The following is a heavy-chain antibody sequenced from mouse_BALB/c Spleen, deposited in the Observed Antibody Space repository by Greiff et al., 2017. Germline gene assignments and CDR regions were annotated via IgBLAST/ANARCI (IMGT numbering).Heavy chain of an antibody. CDR3: TSYDYDGTWFAY. J-gene: IGHJ3*01. CDR1: GFTFSSYT. CDR2: ISSGGSYT. V-gene: IGHV5-6-4*01. Sequence: EVNVVESGGGLVKPGGSLKLSCAASGFTFSSYTMSWVRQTPEKRLEWVATISSGGSYTYYPDSVKGRFTISRDNAKNTLYLQMSSLKSEDTAMYYCTSYDYDGTWFAYWGQGTLVTVSA. D-gene: IGHD2-4*01.